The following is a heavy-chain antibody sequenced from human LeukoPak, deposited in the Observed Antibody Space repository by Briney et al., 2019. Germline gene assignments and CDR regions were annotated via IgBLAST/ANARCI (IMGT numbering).Heavy chain of an antibody. CDR3: ARVIAAAGTPADFHFDY. D-gene: IGHD6-13*01. CDR2: IYPGDSDT. V-gene: IGHV5-51*01. Sequence: LGESLKISCKGSGYSFTSYWIGWVRQMPGKGLEWMGIIYPGDSDTRYSPSFQGQVTISADKSISTAYLQWSSLKASDTAMYYCARVIAAAGTPADFHFDYWGQGTLVTVTS. J-gene: IGHJ4*02. CDR1: GYSFTSYW.